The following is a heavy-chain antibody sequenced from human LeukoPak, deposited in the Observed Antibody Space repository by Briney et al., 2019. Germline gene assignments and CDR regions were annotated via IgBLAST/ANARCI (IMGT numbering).Heavy chain of an antibody. CDR2: ISYDGSNK. Sequence: SGGALRLSCAASGFTFSSYAMHWVRQASGKGLEWVAVISYDGSNKYYADSVKGRFTISRDNSKNTLYLEMDSLRAEDTAVYYCAKDWRWHQNTYGMNVWGQGTTVTVSS. CDR1: GFTFSSYA. V-gene: IGHV3-30-3*01. CDR3: AKDWRWHQNTYGMNV. J-gene: IGHJ6*02. D-gene: IGHD5-24*01.